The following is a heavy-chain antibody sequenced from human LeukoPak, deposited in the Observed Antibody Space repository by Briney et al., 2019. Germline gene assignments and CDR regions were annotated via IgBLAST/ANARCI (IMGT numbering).Heavy chain of an antibody. Sequence: PGGSLRLSCAASGFTFSSYGMHWVRQAPGKGLEWVAFIRYDGSNKYYADSVKGRFTISRDDSKNTLYLQMNSLRAEDTAVYYCAKDRRGAYSSSWYVSWFDPWGQGTLVTVSS. CDR1: GFTFSSYG. CDR2: IRYDGSNK. V-gene: IGHV3-30*02. D-gene: IGHD6-13*01. J-gene: IGHJ5*02. CDR3: AKDRRGAYSSSWYVSWFDP.